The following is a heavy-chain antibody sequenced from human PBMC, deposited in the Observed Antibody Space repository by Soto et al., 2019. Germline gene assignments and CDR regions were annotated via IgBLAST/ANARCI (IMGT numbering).Heavy chain of an antibody. Sequence: QVQLVESGGGVVQPGRSLRLSCAASGFTFSSYGMHWVRQAPGKGLEWVAVISYDGSNKYYADSVKGRFTISRDNSKNTLYLQMNSLRAEDTAVYYCAILDYGDYSFDYWGQGPLVTVSS. D-gene: IGHD4-17*01. CDR2: ISYDGSNK. J-gene: IGHJ4*02. CDR3: AILDYGDYSFDY. CDR1: GFTFSSYG. V-gene: IGHV3-30*03.